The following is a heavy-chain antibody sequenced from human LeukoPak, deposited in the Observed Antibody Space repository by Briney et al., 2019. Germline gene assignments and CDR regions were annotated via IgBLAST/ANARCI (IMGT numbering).Heavy chain of an antibody. D-gene: IGHD3-10*01. CDR3: ASERGATQYFDY. CDR2: IIPMLDIQ. J-gene: IGHJ4*02. Sequence: SVKVSCKASGGTFSSYVITWVRQAPGRGLEWMGRIIPMLDIQNCAQKFQGRVTITADKSTSTAYMELSSLRSEDTAVYYCASERGATQYFDYWGQGTLVTVSS. V-gene: IGHV1-69*04. CDR1: GGTFSSYV.